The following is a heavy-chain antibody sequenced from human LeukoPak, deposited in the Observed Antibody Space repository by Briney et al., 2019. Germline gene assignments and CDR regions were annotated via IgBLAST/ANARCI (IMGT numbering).Heavy chain of an antibody. CDR2: ISGSGGST. CDR3: ARFKREWLRSEYYFDY. Sequence: GGSLRLSCAASGFTFSSYAMSWVRQAPGKGLEWVSAISGSGGSTYYADSVKGRFTISRDNAKNSLYLQMNSLRAEDTAVYYCARFKREWLRSEYYFDYWGQGTLVTVSS. V-gene: IGHV3-23*01. D-gene: IGHD5-12*01. J-gene: IGHJ4*02. CDR1: GFTFSSYA.